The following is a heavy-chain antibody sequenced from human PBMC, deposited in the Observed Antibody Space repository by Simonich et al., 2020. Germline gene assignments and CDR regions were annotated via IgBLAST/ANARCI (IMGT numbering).Heavy chain of an antibody. CDR3: ARAFYSGSYSFDP. V-gene: IGHV1-2*02. J-gene: IGHJ5*02. Sequence: VQLVQSGAEVKKPGASVKVSCKASGYTLTGDYMHWVGQAPGRGLEWMGWINPNSGGTNYAKKFQGRGTMTRDTSTSTAYMELSRLRSDDTAVYYCARAFYSGSYSFDPWGQGTLVTVSS. D-gene: IGHD1-26*01. CDR2: INPNSGGT. CDR1: GYTLTGDY.